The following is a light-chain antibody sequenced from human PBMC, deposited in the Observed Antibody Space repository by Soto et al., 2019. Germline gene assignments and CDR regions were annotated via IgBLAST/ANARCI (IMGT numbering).Light chain of an antibody. CDR2: DAS. CDR1: QSVSSNY. V-gene: IGKV3-20*01. CDR3: QQYGNSPIT. J-gene: IGKJ5*01. Sequence: EIVLTQSPGTLSLSPGERATLSCRASQSVSSNYLAWYQQKPGQAPSLLIYDASSRATGIPDRFSGSGSGTDFTLTISRLEPEDFAVFYWQQYGNSPITFGQGTRLEIK.